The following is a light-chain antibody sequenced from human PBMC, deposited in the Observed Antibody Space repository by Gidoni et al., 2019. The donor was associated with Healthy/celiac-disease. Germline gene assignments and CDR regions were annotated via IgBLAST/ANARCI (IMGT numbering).Light chain of an antibody. J-gene: IGLJ3*02. CDR1: SSDVGAYNY. V-gene: IGLV2-14*01. Sequence: QSALTQPASVSGSPGQSITISCTGTSSDVGAYNYVSWYQQHPGKAPKLMIYEVSNRPSGVSNRFSGSKSGNTASLTLSGLQTEDEADYYCSSYTSSFTQVFGGGTKLTVL. CDR3: SSYTSSFTQV. CDR2: EVS.